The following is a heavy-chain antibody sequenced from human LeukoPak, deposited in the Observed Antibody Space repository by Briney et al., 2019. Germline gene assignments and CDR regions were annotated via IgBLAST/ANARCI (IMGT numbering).Heavy chain of an antibody. Sequence: RGESLKISCKGSGYSFTNYWIGWVRQMPGKGLEWMGIIYPGDSDTRYSPSFQGQVTFSADNSISTAYLQWSSLKASDTAMYFCATPSTGGHYDGFDIWGQGTMVTVSS. V-gene: IGHV5-51*01. CDR3: ATPSTGGHYDGFDI. CDR2: IYPGDSDT. CDR1: GYSFTNYW. D-gene: IGHD1-1*01. J-gene: IGHJ3*02.